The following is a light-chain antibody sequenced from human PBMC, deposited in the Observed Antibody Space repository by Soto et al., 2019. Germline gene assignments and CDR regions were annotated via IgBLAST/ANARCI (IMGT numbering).Light chain of an antibody. J-gene: IGKJ1*01. Sequence: DIQMTQSPSSLSASVGDRVTITCRASQSISSYLNWYQQKPGKAPKLLIYAASSMQSGVPSGFRGSGSGTDLTLSISSLQPEDVATYCCQQSYSTPRTFGQGTKVEIK. CDR2: AAS. V-gene: IGKV1-39*01. CDR3: QQSYSTPRT. CDR1: QSISSY.